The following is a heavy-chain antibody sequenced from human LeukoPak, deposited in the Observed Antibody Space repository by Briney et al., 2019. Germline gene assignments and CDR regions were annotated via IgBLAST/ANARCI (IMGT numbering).Heavy chain of an antibody. J-gene: IGHJ4*02. V-gene: IGHV4-30-2*01. Sequence: PSQTLSLTCTVSGGSISSGGYYWSWIRQPPGKGLEWIGYIYHSGSTYYNPSLKSRVTISVDRSKNQFSLKLSSVTAADTAVYYCARGAAGTGYWGQGTLVTVSS. D-gene: IGHD6-13*01. CDR2: IYHSGST. CDR1: GGSISSGGYY. CDR3: ARGAAGTGY.